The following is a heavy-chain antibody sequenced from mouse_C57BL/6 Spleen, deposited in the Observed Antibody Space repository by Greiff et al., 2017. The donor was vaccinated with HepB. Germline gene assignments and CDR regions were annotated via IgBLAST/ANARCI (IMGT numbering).Heavy chain of an antibody. Sequence: QVQLQQPGAELVMPGASVKLSCKASGYTFTSYWMHWVKQRPGQGLEWIGEIDPSDSYTNYNQKFKGKSTLTVDKSSSTAYMQLSSLTSEDSAVYYCARGGTTVVFPFDYWGQGTTLTVSS. J-gene: IGHJ2*01. D-gene: IGHD1-1*01. CDR2: IDPSDSYT. CDR1: GYTFTSYW. CDR3: ARGGTTVVFPFDY. V-gene: IGHV1-69*01.